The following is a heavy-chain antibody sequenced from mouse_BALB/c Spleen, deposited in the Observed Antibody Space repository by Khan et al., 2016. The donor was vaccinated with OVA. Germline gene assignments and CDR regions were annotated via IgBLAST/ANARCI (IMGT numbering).Heavy chain of an antibody. CDR2: IDPANGNT. CDR3: ARRDYGRGFDV. V-gene: IGHV14-3*02. CDR1: GFNIKDTY. J-gene: IGHJ1*01. Sequence: VQLQQPGAELVKPGASVKLSCTASGFNIKDTYMHWVKQRPGQGLEWIGRIDPANGNTKYDPKFQGKATIPADPSSNTAYLQLSSLTSEDTAVSYCARRDYGRGFDVWGAGTTVTVSS. D-gene: IGHD1-1*01.